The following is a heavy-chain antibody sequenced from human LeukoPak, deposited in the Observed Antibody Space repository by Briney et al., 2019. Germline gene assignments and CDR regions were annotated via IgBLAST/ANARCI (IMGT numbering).Heavy chain of an antibody. Sequence: GGSLRLSCAVSGLAFNNYAMSWVRQAPGKGLEWVPGISGRGASKYYADSVKGRFTISRDSSKNTLYLQMNNLRTEDAAIYYCAKAPVTSCRGAFCYPLDSWGQGTLVTVSS. V-gene: IGHV3-23*01. CDR2: ISGRGASK. D-gene: IGHD2-15*01. CDR3: AKAPVTSCRGAFCYPLDS. J-gene: IGHJ4*02. CDR1: GLAFNNYA.